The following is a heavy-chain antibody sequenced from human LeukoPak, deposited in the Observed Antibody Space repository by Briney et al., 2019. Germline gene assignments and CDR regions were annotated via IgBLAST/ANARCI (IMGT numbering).Heavy chain of an antibody. J-gene: IGHJ3*02. Sequence: ASVKVSCKACGYTFTGYYMHWVRQAPGQGLEWMGRINPNSGGTNYAQKFQGRVTMTRETSISTAYMELSRLRCDDATVYYCATSYCSGGSCYQGAFDICGGGGMVTVSS. CDR2: INPNSGGT. CDR3: ATSYCSGGSCYQGAFDI. CDR1: GYTFTGYY. D-gene: IGHD2-15*01. V-gene: IGHV1-2*06.